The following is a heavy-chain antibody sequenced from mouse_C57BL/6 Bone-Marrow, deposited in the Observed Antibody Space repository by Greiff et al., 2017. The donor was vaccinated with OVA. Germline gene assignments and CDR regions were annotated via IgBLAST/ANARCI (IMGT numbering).Heavy chain of an antibody. D-gene: IGHD1-1*01. CDR3: ARSLYYGSSYYAMDY. Sequence: VQLQQSGAELMKPGASVKLSCKATGYTFTGYWIEWVKQRPGHGLEWIGEILPGSGSTNYNEKFKGKATFTADTSSNTAYMQLSSLTTEVSAIYYCARSLYYGSSYYAMDYWGQGTSVTVSS. J-gene: IGHJ4*01. CDR1: GYTFTGYW. CDR2: ILPGSGST. V-gene: IGHV1-9*01.